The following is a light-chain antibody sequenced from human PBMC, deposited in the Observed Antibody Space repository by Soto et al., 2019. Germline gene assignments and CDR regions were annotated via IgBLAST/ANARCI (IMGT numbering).Light chain of an antibody. CDR2: DVN. CDR1: TSDVGGYNH. Sequence: QSALIQPASVSGSPGQSITISCTGTTSDVGGYNHVSWFQQHPGKVPKLMIYDVNNRPTGVSNRFSGSKSGNTASLTISGLQAEDEADYYCSSYTSTNPLVFGGGTKLTVL. V-gene: IGLV2-14*01. J-gene: IGLJ2*01. CDR3: SSYTSTNPLV.